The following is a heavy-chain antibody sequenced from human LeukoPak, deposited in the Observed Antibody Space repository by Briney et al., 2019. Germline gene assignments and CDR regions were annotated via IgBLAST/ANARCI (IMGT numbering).Heavy chain of an antibody. D-gene: IGHD5-18*01. CDR3: ARQGDGYGYFF. V-gene: IGHV5-51*01. Sequence: GESLKISCKGSGYSFTSYWIGWVRQMPGKGPEWMGIILPSDSDTKYSPSFQGQVTISADKSISTAYLQWSSLKASDTAVYYCARQGDGYGYFFWGQGTPVTVSS. J-gene: IGHJ4*02. CDR2: ILPSDSDT. CDR1: GYSFTSYW.